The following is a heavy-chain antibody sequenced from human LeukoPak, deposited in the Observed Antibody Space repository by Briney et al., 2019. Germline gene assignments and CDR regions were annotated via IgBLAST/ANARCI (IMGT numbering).Heavy chain of an antibody. D-gene: IGHD3-10*01. CDR3: ARPGITAFDI. J-gene: IGHJ3*02. V-gene: IGHV3-48*01. CDR1: GFTLSSHN. CDR2: ISSSGSIT. Sequence: GGSLRLSCVASGFTLSSHNINWVRQAPGKGLEWVSHISSSGSITYYGDSVKGRITISRDNAKNSVSLYMNSLRAEGSAVYYCARPGITAFDIWGQGTMVTVSS.